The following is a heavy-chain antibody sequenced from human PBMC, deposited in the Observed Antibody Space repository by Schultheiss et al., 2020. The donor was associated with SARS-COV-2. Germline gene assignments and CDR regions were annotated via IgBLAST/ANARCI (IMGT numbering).Heavy chain of an antibody. CDR2: ISYDGSNK. Sequence: GGSLRLSCAASGFTFSSYAMHWVRQAPGKGLEWVAVISYDGSNKYYADSVKGRFTISRDNSKNTLYLQMNSLRAEDTAVYYCARDRTGTTEIDYWGQGTLVTVSS. CDR3: ARDRTGTTEIDY. CDR1: GFTFSSYA. D-gene: IGHD1-7*01. V-gene: IGHV3-30*04. J-gene: IGHJ4*02.